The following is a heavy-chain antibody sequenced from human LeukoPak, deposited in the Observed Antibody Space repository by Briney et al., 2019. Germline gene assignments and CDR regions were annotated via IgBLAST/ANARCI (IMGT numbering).Heavy chain of an antibody. CDR1: GYSLTELS. V-gene: IGHV1-24*01. CDR3: VTGTIYCSSCSDDY. D-gene: IGHD2-2*01. CDR2: FDPDDGET. J-gene: IGHJ4*02. Sequence: ASVKVSCKVSGYSLTELSMHWVRQAPGKGLEWVGGFDPDDGETPLFAQKFQGRVSMTEDTSTDTAYMELSSLSSEDTAVYYCVTGTIYCSSCSDDYWGQGTLVTVSS.